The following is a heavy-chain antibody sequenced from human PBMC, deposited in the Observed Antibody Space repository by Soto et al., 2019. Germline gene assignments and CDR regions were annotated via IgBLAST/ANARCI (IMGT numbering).Heavy chain of an antibody. D-gene: IGHD1-1*01. J-gene: IGHJ5*02. Sequence: PSETLALTCAVYGGFLSESYWTWIRQPPGKGLEWIGEINHVGGTNYNPSLKSRVTMSVDTSQNQFSLRLISVTAADTAMYFCVRILYQLPSSVLWLDPWGQGLPVSVSP. CDR1: GGFLSESY. CDR2: INHVGGT. V-gene: IGHV4-34*01. CDR3: VRILYQLPSSVLWLDP.